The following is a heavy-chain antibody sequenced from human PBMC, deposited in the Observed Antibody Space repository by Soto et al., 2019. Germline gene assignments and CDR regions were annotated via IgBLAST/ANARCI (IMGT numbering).Heavy chain of an antibody. J-gene: IGHJ3*02. D-gene: IGHD3-9*01. CDR2: IKSKTDGGTT. V-gene: IGHV3-15*01. CDR3: TTDHPLRYFDWPYAFDI. Sequence: PGGSLRLSCAASGFTFSNAWMSWFRQAPGKGLEWVGRIKSKTDGGTTDYAAPVKGRFTISRDDSKNTLYLQMNSLKTEDTAVYYCTTDHPLRYFDWPYAFDIWGQGTMVTVSS. CDR1: GFTFSNAW.